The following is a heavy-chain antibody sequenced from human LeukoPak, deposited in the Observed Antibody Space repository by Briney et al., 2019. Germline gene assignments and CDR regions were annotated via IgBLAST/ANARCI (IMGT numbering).Heavy chain of an antibody. V-gene: IGHV3-48*03. CDR1: GFMFSSYE. CDR3: VARLPGYSSGWHDLDY. CDR2: ISSSGSII. J-gene: IGHJ4*02. D-gene: IGHD6-19*01. Sequence: GGSLRLSCVASGFMFSSYEMNWVRQAPGKGLEWVSYISSSGSIIYYADSVKGRFTITRDNAKNSLYLQMNSLRAEDTAVYYCVARLPGYSSGWHDLDYWGQGTLVTVSS.